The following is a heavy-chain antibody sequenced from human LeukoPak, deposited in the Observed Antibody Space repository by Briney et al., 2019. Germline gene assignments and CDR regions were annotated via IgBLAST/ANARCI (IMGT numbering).Heavy chain of an antibody. CDR3: ASTPTAWYYYDSSGYYPY. CDR1: GGSISSYY. V-gene: IGHV4-59*01. Sequence: SETLSLTCTVSGGSISSYYWSWIRQPPGKGLEWIGYIYYSGSTNYNPSLKSRVTISVDTSKNQFSLKLSSVTAADTAVYYCASTPTAWYYYDSSGYYPYWGQGTLVTASS. CDR2: IYYSGST. D-gene: IGHD3-22*01. J-gene: IGHJ4*02.